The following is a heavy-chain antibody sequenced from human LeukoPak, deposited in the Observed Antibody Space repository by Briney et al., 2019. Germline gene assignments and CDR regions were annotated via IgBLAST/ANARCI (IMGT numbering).Heavy chain of an antibody. CDR2: ILYDGSNK. D-gene: IGHD3-22*01. V-gene: IGHV3-30*18. J-gene: IGHJ4*02. CDR3: AKDRYYYDSSGYVDY. CDR1: GFTFSSYG. Sequence: GGSLRLSCAASGFTFSSYGMHWVRQALGKGLEWVAVILYDGSNKYYADSVKGRFTISRDNSKNTLYLQMNGLRAEDTAVYYCAKDRYYYDSSGYVDYWGQGTLVTVSS.